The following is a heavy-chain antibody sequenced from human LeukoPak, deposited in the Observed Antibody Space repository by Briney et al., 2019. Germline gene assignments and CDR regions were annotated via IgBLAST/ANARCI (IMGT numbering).Heavy chain of an antibody. V-gene: IGHV3-33*01. J-gene: IGHJ6*02. CDR1: GFTFSSYG. CDR2: IWYDGSNK. Sequence: GGSLRLSCAASGFTFSSYGMHWVRQAPGKGLEWVAVIWYDGSNKYYADSVKGRFTISRDNSKNTLYLQMNSLRAEDTAVYYCARVQRNIVATAYYYYGMDVWGQGTTVTVSS. CDR3: ARVQRNIVATAYYYYGMDV. D-gene: IGHD5-12*01.